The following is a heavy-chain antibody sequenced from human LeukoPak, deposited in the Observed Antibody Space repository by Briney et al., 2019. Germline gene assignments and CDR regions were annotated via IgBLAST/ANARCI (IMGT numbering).Heavy chain of an antibody. D-gene: IGHD2-2*01. CDR2: ISSSGSTM. J-gene: IGHJ4*02. CDR3: ARGVSSTSCFDY. Sequence: GGSLRLSCVASGFSFGSYSMSWVRQPPGKGLEWVSYISSSGSTMYYADSVKGRFTISRDNAKNSLYLQMNSLRAEDTAVYYCARGVSSTSCFDYWGQGTLVTVSS. V-gene: IGHV3-48*04. CDR1: GFSFGSYS.